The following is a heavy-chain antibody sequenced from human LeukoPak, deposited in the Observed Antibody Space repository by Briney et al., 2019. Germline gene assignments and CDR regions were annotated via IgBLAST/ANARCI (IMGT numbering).Heavy chain of an antibody. CDR1: GGSISSYY. Sequence: SETLSLTCTVSGGSISSYYWSWIRQSAGKGLEWIGHIYTSGYTNYNPSLNSRVTMTIDTSKKHFSLKLSSVTAADTAVYYCAGIDNGGRGDAFDPWGQGTMVTVSS. CDR3: AGIDNGGRGDAFDP. V-gene: IGHV4-4*07. J-gene: IGHJ3*01. CDR2: IYTSGYT. D-gene: IGHD4-23*01.